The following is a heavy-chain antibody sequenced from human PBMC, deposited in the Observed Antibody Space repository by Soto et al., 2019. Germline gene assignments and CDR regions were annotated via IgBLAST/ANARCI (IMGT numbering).Heavy chain of an antibody. CDR3: ARDTRGGMIQLHYYFDC. V-gene: IGHV4-4*07. CDR2: IYTSGST. CDR1: GGSISSYY. J-gene: IGHJ4*02. D-gene: IGHD2-15*01. Sequence: QVQLQESGPGLVKPSETLSLTCTVSGGSISSYYWSWIRQPAGKGLEWIGRIYTSGSTNYNPSLKSRVTMSVDTSKNRFSLKLGSVTAADTAVYYCARDTRGGMIQLHYYFDCWGQGTLVTVSS.